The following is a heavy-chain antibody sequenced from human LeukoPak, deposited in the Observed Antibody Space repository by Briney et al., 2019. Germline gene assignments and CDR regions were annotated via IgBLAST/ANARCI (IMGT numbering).Heavy chain of an antibody. D-gene: IGHD5-24*01. CDR2: INSDGSST. CDR1: GFTFSSYW. J-gene: IGHJ4*02. CDR3: AREGWLHPEYYFDY. Sequence: PGGSLRLSCAASGFTFSSYWMHWVRQAPGKGLVWVSRINSDGSSTSYADSVKGRFTISRDNTKNTLYLQMNSLRAEDTAVYYCAREGWLHPEYYFDYWGQGTLVTVSS. V-gene: IGHV3-74*01.